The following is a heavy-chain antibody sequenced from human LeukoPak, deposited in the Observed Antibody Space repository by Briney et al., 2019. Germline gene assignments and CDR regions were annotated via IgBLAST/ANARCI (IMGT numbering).Heavy chain of an antibody. D-gene: IGHD6-19*01. J-gene: IGHJ4*02. CDR3: ARPARQAVAGHLFDY. CDR1: GYTFTSYY. V-gene: IGHV1-46*01. CDR2: INPSGGST. Sequence: ASVKVSCKASGYTFTSYYMHWVRQAPGQGLEWMGIINPSGGSTSYAQKFQGRVTITADKSTSTAYMELSSLRSEDTAVYYCARPARQAVAGHLFDYWGQGTLVTVSS.